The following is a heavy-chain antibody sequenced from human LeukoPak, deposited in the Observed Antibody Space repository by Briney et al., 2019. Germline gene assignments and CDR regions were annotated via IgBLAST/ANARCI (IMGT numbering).Heavy chain of an antibody. D-gene: IGHD6-6*01. CDR2: IYYSGST. CDR1: GGSISSSSYY. CDR3: ARISWGSSIAARRTVYWFDP. J-gene: IGHJ5*02. V-gene: IGHV4-39*01. Sequence: PSETLSLTCTVSGGSISSSSYYWGWIRQPPGKGLGWIGSIYYSGSTYYNPSLKSRVTISVDTSKNQFSLKLSSVTAADTAVYYCARISWGSSIAARRTVYWFDPWGQGTLVTVSS.